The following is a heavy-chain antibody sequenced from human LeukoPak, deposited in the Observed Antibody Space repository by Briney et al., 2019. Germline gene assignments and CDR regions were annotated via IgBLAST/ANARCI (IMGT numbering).Heavy chain of an antibody. J-gene: IGHJ4*02. D-gene: IGHD4-17*01. CDR2: IIPIFGTA. CDR1: GGTFSSYA. V-gene: IGHV1-69*01. Sequence: SVKVSCKASGGTFSSYAISWVRQAPGQGLEWMGGIIPIFGTANYAQKFQGRVTITADESTSTAYMELSSLRSEDAAVYYCARKTTVTTFFDYWGQGTLVTVSS. CDR3: ARKTTVTTFFDY.